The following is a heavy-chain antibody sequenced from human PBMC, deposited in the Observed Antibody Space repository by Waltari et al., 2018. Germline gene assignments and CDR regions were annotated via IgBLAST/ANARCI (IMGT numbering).Heavy chain of an antibody. D-gene: IGHD6-13*01. CDR3: ARVFYSSMGNFGMDV. Sequence: EVQLVESGGGLVEPGGSLRLSCAASGFIFTIYAMNWVRQAPGKGLEWVSSISSSSTYIYYADSVKGRFTISRDNAKNSLYLQMNSLRAEDTAVYYCARVFYSSMGNFGMDVWGQGTTVTVSS. CDR1: GFIFTIYA. CDR2: ISSSSTYI. J-gene: IGHJ6*02. V-gene: IGHV3-21*01.